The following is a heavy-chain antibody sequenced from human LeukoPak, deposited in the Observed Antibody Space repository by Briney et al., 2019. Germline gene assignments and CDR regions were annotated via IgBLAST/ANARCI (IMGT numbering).Heavy chain of an antibody. J-gene: IGHJ6*02. CDR2: INHSGST. CDR3: AGGRVVRGVIINYYGMDV. CDR1: GGSISSYY. D-gene: IGHD3-10*01. Sequence: SETLSLTCTVSGGSISSYYWSWIRQPPGKGLEWIGEINHSGSTNYNPSLKSRVTISVDTSKNQFSLKLSSVTAADTAVYYCAGGRVVRGVIINYYGMDVWGQGTTVTVSS. V-gene: IGHV4-34*01.